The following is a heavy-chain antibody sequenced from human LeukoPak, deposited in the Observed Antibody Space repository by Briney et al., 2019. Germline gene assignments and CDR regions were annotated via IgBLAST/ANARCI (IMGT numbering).Heavy chain of an antibody. D-gene: IGHD6-19*01. CDR1: GFAFSSYA. Sequence: PGGSLRLSCAASGFAFSSYAMTWVRLPPGKGLEWVSAISGSGGNTYYADSVKGRFTISRDNSKNTLYLQMNSLRAEDTAVYYCAKDETGYSSGWSYYYYYGMDVWGQGTTVTVSS. CDR2: ISGSGGNT. J-gene: IGHJ6*02. CDR3: AKDETGYSSGWSYYYYYGMDV. V-gene: IGHV3-23*01.